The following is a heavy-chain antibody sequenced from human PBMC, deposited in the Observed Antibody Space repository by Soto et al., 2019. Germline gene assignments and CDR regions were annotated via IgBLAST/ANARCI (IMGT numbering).Heavy chain of an antibody. CDR2: IYDSAST. Sequence: WRWIRKNTGKGLEWFSYIYDSASTNYNPSLKSRVTISVDTSKYQFSLKLSSVTAADTAVYFCSREGYGSRNYSYYLVDVGDQVTTVTVSS. J-gene: IGHJ6*02. V-gene: IGHV4-59*01. CDR3: SREGYGSRNYSYYLVDV. D-gene: IGHD2-2*01.